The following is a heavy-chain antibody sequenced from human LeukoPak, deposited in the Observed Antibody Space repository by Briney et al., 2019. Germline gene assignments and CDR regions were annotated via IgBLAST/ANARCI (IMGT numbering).Heavy chain of an antibody. D-gene: IGHD3-16*02. Sequence: GASVKVSCKASGYTFTSYGISWVRQAPGQGLEWMGWISAYNGNTNYAQKLQGRVTMTRNTSISTAYMELSSLRSEDTAVYYCASGFPYDYVWGSYRYSLDYWGQGTLVTVSS. J-gene: IGHJ4*02. V-gene: IGHV1-18*01. CDR1: GYTFTSYG. CDR3: ASGFPYDYVWGSYRYSLDY. CDR2: ISAYNGNT.